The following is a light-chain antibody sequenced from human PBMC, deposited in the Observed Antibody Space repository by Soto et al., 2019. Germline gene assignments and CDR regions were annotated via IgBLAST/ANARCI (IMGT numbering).Light chain of an antibody. V-gene: IGLV2-14*01. Sequence: QSALTQPASVSGSPGQSITISCTGTSSDVGGYNYVSWYQQHPGKASKLMIYEVSNRPSGVSNRFSGSKPGNTASLTISGLQAEDEADYYCSSYTSSSIDYVFGTGTKVTVL. CDR1: SSDVGGYNY. CDR3: SSYTSSSIDYV. CDR2: EVS. J-gene: IGLJ1*01.